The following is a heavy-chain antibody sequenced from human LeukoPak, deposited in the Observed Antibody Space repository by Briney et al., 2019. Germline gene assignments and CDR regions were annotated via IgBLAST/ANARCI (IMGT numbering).Heavy chain of an antibody. CDR2: IRGDGSQK. CDR3: ARDYSASGSHDY. J-gene: IGHJ4*02. CDR1: GFTFSSYA. V-gene: IGHV3-7*04. Sequence: PGGSLRLSCAASGFTFSSYAMSWVRQAPGKGLEWVANIRGDGSQKYYVDSVKGRFTISRDYGKNSLYLQMNSLIDADTAVYYCARDYSASGSHDYWGQGTLVTVSS. D-gene: IGHD3-10*01.